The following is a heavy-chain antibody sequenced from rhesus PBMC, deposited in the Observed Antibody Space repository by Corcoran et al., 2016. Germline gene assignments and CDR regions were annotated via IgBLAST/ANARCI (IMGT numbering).Heavy chain of an antibody. CDR2: ISGSGGST. J-gene: IGHJ6*01. CDR1: GGSISSNY. Sequence: QVQLQESGPGLVKPSETLSLTCAVSGGSISSNYWSWIRQPPGKGLEWIGRISGSGGSTDPTPPPRSRVTIPPDPSKNQFSLKLRSVTAADTAVYYCARDSSGGYSSWADYYGLDSWGQGVVVTVSS. V-gene: IGHV4-173*01. D-gene: IGHD6-13*01. CDR3: ARDSSGGYSSWADYYGLDS.